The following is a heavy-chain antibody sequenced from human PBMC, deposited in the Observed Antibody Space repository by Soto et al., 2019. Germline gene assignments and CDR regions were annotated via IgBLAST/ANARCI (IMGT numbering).Heavy chain of an antibody. CDR1: GFTFSSYA. CDR2: ISGSGGST. CDR3: ATALLLGYGDPIIGDY. V-gene: IGHV3-23*01. D-gene: IGHD3-10*01. J-gene: IGHJ4*02. Sequence: EVQLLESGGGLVQPGGSLRLSCAASGFTFSSYAMSWVRQAPGKGLEWVSAISGSGGSTYYEDSVKGRFTISSDNSKNTLYLQKNSLRAEDTAVYYCATALLLGYGDPIIGDYWGQGTLVTVSS.